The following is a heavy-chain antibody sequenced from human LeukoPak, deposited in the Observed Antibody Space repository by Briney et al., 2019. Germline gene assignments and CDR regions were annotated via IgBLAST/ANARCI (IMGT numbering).Heavy chain of an antibody. CDR1: GYTITSYA. CDR3: ARAQDTAMIFHDAFDI. D-gene: IGHD5-18*01. J-gene: IGHJ3*02. V-gene: IGHV1-3*01. CDR2: INAGNGNT. Sequence: ASVKVSCKASGYTITSYAMHWVRQAPGQRLEWMGWINAGNGNTKYSQKFQGRVTITWDTSASTAYMELSSLRSEDTAVHYCARAQDTAMIFHDAFDIWGQGTMVTVSS.